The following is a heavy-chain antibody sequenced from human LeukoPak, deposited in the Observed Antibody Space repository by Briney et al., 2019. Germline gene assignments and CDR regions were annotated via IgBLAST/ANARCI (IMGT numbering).Heavy chain of an antibody. Sequence: ASVKVSCKASGYTFTGYYMHWVRQAPGRGLEWMGWINPNSGDTNYAQKFQGRVTMTRDTSISTAYMELSRLRSDDTAVYYCARDTYYDSSGYYNYWGQGTLVTVSS. CDR3: ARDTYYDSSGYYNY. CDR2: INPNSGDT. D-gene: IGHD3-22*01. J-gene: IGHJ4*02. V-gene: IGHV1-2*02. CDR1: GYTFTGYY.